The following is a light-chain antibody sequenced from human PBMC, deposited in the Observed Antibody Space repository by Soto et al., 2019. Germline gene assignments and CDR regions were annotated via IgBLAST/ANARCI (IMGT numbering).Light chain of an antibody. CDR2: GAS. CDR3: QQYGSSPGIT. CDR1: QSVSSSY. J-gene: IGKJ5*01. Sequence: EIVLTQSPGTLSLSPGERATLSCRASQSVSSSYLAWYQQKPGQAPRLIIYGASGRATGIPDRFSGSGSGTDFTLTISRLEPEDFAVYYCQQYGSSPGITFVQGTRLEIK. V-gene: IGKV3-20*01.